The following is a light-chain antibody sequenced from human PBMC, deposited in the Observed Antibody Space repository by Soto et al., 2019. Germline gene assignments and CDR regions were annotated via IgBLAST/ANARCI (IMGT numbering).Light chain of an antibody. Sequence: IQMTQSASTLSGSVGNSVTIAGRASQTISSWLAWYQQKPGKAPNPLIYKASTLKSGVPSRFSGSGYGTEFNLTISSLQPDDFATYDCQHYNSYSEAFGQGTKVDI. CDR2: KAS. CDR3: QHYNSYSEA. V-gene: IGKV1-5*03. CDR1: QTISSW. J-gene: IGKJ1*01.